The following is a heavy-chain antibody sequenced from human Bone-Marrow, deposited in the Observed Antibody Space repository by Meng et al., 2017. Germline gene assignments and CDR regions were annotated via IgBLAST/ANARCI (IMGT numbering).Heavy chain of an antibody. CDR1: GFTFSSYE. CDR2: ISGSGSTI. D-gene: IGHD1-26*01. V-gene: IGHV3-48*03. J-gene: IGHJ4*03. CDR3: ARERSGSSRGVDY. Sequence: GGSLRLSCAASGFTFSSYEINWVRQASGKGLEWVSDISGSGSTIYYADSVKSRFTITRDNAKNSLYLQMNSLGAEDTAVYYCARERSGSSRGVDYWGQGTLVTVSS.